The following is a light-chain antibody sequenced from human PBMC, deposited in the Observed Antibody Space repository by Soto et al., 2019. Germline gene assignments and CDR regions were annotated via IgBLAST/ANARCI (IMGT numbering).Light chain of an antibody. CDR3: QQYGSSSLT. J-gene: IGKJ4*01. CDR1: QSVSSSY. CDR2: GAS. Sequence: EIVLTQSPGTLSLSPGERATLSCRASQSVSSSYLAWYQQKPGQAPRLLIYGASSRATGIPDRFSGSGSGTYFTLTSSRLEPEDVAVYYCQQYGSSSLTFGGGTKVEIK. V-gene: IGKV3-20*01.